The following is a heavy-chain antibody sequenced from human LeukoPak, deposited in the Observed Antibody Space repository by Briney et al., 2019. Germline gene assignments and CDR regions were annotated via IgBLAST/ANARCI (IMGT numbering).Heavy chain of an antibody. CDR3: ARGYTYFAY. J-gene: IGHJ4*02. D-gene: IGHD3-16*02. CDR1: GFTFRNYG. CDR2: IRYDGADE. Sequence: GGSLRLSCAASGFTFRNYGMHWVRQAPGKGLEWVTFIRYDGADEYYADSVKGRFTISRDDSKNTVFLRMNTLRVEDTAVYYCARGYTYFAYWGQGTLVTVSS. V-gene: IGHV3-30*02.